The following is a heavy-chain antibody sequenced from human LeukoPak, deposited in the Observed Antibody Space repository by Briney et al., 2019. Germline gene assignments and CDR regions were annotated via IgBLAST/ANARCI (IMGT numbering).Heavy chain of an antibody. V-gene: IGHV1-69*13. CDR3: ARGPPLTYDHTPEGYYHYYMDV. J-gene: IGHJ6*03. Sequence: SVKVSCKASGYTFTSYDIAWVRQAPGQGLEWMAGIIPIFATTNYAQEFQGRVSLSADESTSTVYMELSSLRSDDTAVYYCARGPPLTYDHTPEGYYHYYMDVWGEGTMVTISS. CDR1: GYTFTSYD. CDR2: IIPIFATT. D-gene: IGHD1-14*01.